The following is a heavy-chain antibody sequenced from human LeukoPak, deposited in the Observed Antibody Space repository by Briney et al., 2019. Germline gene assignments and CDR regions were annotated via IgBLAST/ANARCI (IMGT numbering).Heavy chain of an antibody. D-gene: IGHD3-10*01. CDR3: AKGYFGSGSYPPYYGMDV. CDR1: GFIFSTYV. CDR2: VSNDGSKK. J-gene: IGHJ6*02. Sequence: HTGGSLRLSCAASGFIFSTYVIHWVRQAPGKGLEWVAVVSNDGSKKYYADSVRGRFTISRDNSKNTLFLQVNSLRADDTAVYYCAKGYFGSGSYPPYYGMDVWGQGTTVTVSS. V-gene: IGHV3-30*18.